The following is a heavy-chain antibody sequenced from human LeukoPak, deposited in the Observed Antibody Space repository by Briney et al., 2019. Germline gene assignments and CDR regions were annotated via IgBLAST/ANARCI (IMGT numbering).Heavy chain of an antibody. D-gene: IGHD6-6*01. CDR1: GGSISSYY. V-gene: IGHV4-59*01. CDR2: IYYSGST. J-gene: IGHJ4*02. Sequence: PSETLSLTCTVSGGSISSYYWSWIRQPPGKGLEWIGYIYYSGSTNYNPSLKSRVTISVDTSKNQFSLKLSSVTAADTAVYYCARGGIAARSPLNCWGQGTLVTVSS. CDR3: ARGGIAARSPLNC.